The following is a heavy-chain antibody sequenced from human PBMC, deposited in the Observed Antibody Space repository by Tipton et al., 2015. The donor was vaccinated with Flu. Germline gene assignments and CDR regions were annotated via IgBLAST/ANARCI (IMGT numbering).Heavy chain of an antibody. CDR1: GDSIGSNYF. Sequence: TLSLTCTVSGDSIGSNYFWGWIRQSPGKGLEWIGNVHRTGSTYHNPSLKNRVTISVDPSMSQFSLRLTSVTAADTAVYYCARDPSLGMPDYFDSWGQGILVTASS. CDR2: VHRTGST. CDR3: ARDPSLGMPDYFDS. J-gene: IGHJ4*02. V-gene: IGHV4-38-2*02. D-gene: IGHD2-2*01.